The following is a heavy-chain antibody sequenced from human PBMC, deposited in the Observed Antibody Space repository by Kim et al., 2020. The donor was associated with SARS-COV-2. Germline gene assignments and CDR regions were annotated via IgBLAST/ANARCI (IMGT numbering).Heavy chain of an antibody. V-gene: IGHV1-18*01. CDR3: ARVGGQWLVPGSGGGDY. Sequence: ASVKVSCKASGYTFTSYGISWVRQAPGQGLEWMGWISAYNGNTNYAQKLQGRATMTTDTSTSTAYMELRSLRSDDTAVYYCARVGGQWLVPGSGGGDYWGQGTLVTVSS. J-gene: IGHJ4*02. CDR2: ISAYNGNT. CDR1: GYTFTSYG. D-gene: IGHD6-19*01.